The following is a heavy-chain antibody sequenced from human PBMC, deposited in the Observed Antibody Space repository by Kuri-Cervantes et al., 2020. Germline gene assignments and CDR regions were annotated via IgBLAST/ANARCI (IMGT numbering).Heavy chain of an antibody. CDR1: GYTLTELS. CDR3: ARGRFLVDTYYMEV. V-gene: IGHV1-24*01. J-gene: IGHJ6*03. Sequence: ASVKVSCKVSGYTLTELSMHWARQAPGKGLEWMGGFDPEDSETIYAQKFQGRVTMTEDTSTDTAYMELSSLRSEDTAVYYCARGRFLVDTYYMEVWGKGTTVTVSS. CDR2: FDPEDSET. D-gene: IGHD3-3*01.